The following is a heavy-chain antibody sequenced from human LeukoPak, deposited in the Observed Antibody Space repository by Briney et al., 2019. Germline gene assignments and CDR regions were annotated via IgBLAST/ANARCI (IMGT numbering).Heavy chain of an antibody. D-gene: IGHD2-21*01. CDR2: INPSGGDT. V-gene: IGHV1-46*01. CDR3: ARENGGEDY. J-gene: IGHJ4*02. CDR1: GYTFTGQY. Sequence: ASVKVSCKASGYTFTGQYLHWVRQAPGQGLEWMGMINPSGGDTTYAQKLQGRVTMTRDTSTSTVYMELSSLRSEDTAVYYCARENGGEDYWGQGTLVTVSS.